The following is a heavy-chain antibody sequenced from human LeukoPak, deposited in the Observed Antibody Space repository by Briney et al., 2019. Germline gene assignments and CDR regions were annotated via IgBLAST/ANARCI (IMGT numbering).Heavy chain of an antibody. Sequence: PGGSLRLSCAASGFTVSGSWMSWIRQAPGKGLEWVAHINQAGSDKYYVDSVKGRFTISRDNAENSLFLQMYSLRAEDTAVYYCVSWSGYGAYWGQGTLVTVSS. D-gene: IGHD2-15*01. CDR1: GFTVSGSW. J-gene: IGHJ4*02. CDR2: INQAGSDK. CDR3: VSWSGYGAY. V-gene: IGHV3-7*01.